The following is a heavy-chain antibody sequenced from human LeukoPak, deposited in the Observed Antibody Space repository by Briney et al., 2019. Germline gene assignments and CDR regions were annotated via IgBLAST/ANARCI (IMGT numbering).Heavy chain of an antibody. Sequence: TGGSLRLSCAASGFTFSSHAMSWVRQAPGKGLEWVSHISGSGGSTYYADSVKGRFTISRDNSKNTLYLQMNSLRAEDTAVYYCAKAYGSGSYYHFDYWGQGTLVTVSS. J-gene: IGHJ4*02. D-gene: IGHD3-10*01. CDR3: AKAYGSGSYYHFDY. V-gene: IGHV3-23*01. CDR1: GFTFSSHA. CDR2: ISGSGGST.